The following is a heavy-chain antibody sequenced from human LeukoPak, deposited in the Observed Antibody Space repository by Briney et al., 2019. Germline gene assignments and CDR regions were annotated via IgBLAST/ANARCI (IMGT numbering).Heavy chain of an antibody. V-gene: IGHV3-23*01. D-gene: IGHD1-7*01. CDR3: AKVYWNYRGFDY. CDR2: ISGSGGST. J-gene: IGHJ4*02. Sequence: GGSLRLSCAASGFTFSSYAMSWVRQAPGKGLEWISAISGSGGSTYYADSVKGRFTTARDNSNNTLYLQMNSLRAEDTAVYYCAKVYWNYRGFDYWGQGTLVTVS. CDR1: GFTFSSYA.